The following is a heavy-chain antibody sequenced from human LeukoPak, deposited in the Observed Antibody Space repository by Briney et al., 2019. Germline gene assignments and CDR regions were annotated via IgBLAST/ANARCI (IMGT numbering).Heavy chain of an antibody. V-gene: IGHV3-30*18. CDR3: AKPVVAAVWWGMDV. D-gene: IGHD2-15*01. CDR1: GFTFSSYG. J-gene: IGHJ6*02. Sequence: AGRSLRLSCAASGFTFSSYGMHWVRQAPGKGLEWVAVISYDGSNKYYADSVTGRFTISRDNSKNTLYLQMNSLRAEDTAVYYCAKPVVAAVWWGMDVWGQGTTVTVSS. CDR2: ISYDGSNK.